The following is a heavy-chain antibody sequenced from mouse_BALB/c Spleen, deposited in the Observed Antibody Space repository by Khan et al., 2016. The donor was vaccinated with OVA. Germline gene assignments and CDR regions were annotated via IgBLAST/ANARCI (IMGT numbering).Heavy chain of an antibody. CDR3: ARSVTITTVVAHDFDY. J-gene: IGHJ2*01. CDR1: GYSITSDYA. V-gene: IGHV3-2*02. Sequence: EVQLQESGPGLVKPSQSLSLTCTVTGYSITSDYAWNWLRPFPGNKLEWLGYISYSGRTSYTPSLTSRISINRDTSKHQFFVRLNSVTTEDTATYYCARSVTITTVVAHDFDYWGQGTTLTVSS. D-gene: IGHD1-1*01. CDR2: ISYSGRT.